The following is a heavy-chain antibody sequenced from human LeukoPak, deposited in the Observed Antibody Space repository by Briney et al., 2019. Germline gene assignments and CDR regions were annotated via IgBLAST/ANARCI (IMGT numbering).Heavy chain of an antibody. J-gene: IGHJ4*02. Sequence: GGSLRLSCEASGFTFSSYWMSWVRQAPGKGLEWVANIKQDGSEKYYVDSVKGRFTISRDNAKNSLYLQMNSLRAEDTAVYYCARVGVGARFDYWGQGTLVTVSS. V-gene: IGHV3-7*01. CDR2: IKQDGSEK. CDR1: GFTFSSYW. D-gene: IGHD1-26*01. CDR3: ARVGVGARFDY.